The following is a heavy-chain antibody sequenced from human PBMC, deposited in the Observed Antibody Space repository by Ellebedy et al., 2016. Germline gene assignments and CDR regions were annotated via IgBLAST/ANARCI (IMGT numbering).Heavy chain of an antibody. CDR2: ISWDGGAT. D-gene: IGHD4-23*01. V-gene: IGHV3-43*01. CDR3: ATTVVTPYAFDI. Sequence: GESLKISCAASGFTFDDYTIHWVRQTPGTGLEWVSLISWDGGATYYADSVKGRFTISRDNSKHSLYLQMNSLRSEDTALYYCATTVVTPYAFDIWGQGTMVTVSS. J-gene: IGHJ3*02. CDR1: GFTFDDYT.